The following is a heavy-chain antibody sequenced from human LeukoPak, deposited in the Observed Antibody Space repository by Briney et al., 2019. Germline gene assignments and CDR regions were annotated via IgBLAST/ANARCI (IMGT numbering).Heavy chain of an antibody. Sequence: GGSLRLSCAASGFPFDSYHMHWVRQVPGKGLEWVAIIWYDGSNKYYVDSVKGRFTISRDNSENTLYLQMNSLRAEDTAVYYCARLSGRGYMDVWGKGTTVTVSS. J-gene: IGHJ6*03. D-gene: IGHD3-10*01. CDR3: ARLSGRGYMDV. V-gene: IGHV3-33*01. CDR2: IWYDGSNK. CDR1: GFPFDSYH.